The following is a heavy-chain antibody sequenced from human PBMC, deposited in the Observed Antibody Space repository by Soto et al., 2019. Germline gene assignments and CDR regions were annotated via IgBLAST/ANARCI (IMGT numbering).Heavy chain of an antibody. Sequence: SETLSLTCTVSGGSISSSSYYWGWIRQPPGKGLEWIGYIYYSGSTYYNPSLKSRVTISVDTSKNQFSLKLSSVTAADTAVYYCARAQKLRFSYYFDYWGQGTLVTVSS. CDR3: ARAQKLRFSYYFDY. V-gene: IGHV4-31*03. CDR2: IYYSGST. J-gene: IGHJ4*02. CDR1: GGSISSSSYY. D-gene: IGHD3-3*01.